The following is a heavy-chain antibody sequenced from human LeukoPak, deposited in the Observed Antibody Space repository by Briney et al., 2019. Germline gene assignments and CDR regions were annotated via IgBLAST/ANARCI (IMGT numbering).Heavy chain of an antibody. CDR1: GGSISRSRYY. CDR3: ARQQYYDILTGKGGYGMDV. V-gene: IGHV4-39*01. CDR2: IYYSGST. D-gene: IGHD3-9*01. J-gene: IGHJ6*02. Sequence: PSYTLSLTRSVSGGSISRSRYYWVWIRQPPGKGLRWIGNIYYSGSTYCNPSLKSRVTISVDTSKNQFSLKLTSVTAADTAVYYCARQQYYDILTGKGGYGMDVWGQGTTVTVSS.